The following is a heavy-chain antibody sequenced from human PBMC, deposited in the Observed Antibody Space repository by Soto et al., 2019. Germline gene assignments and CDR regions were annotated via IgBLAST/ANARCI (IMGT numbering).Heavy chain of an antibody. D-gene: IGHD3-3*01. CDR3: AKASSRTFFGVVIETPGDGFDI. CDR2: IRGSGGST. J-gene: IGHJ3*02. Sequence: EVQLLESGGGLVQPGWSLRLACAASGFTFSSYAMSWVRQAPGKGLEWVSSIRGSGGSTNYADSVKGRFTISRDNSKNALYLRMNSLRVEDTAVYYCAKASSRTFFGVVIETPGDGFDIWGQGTMVTVSS. CDR1: GFTFSSYA. V-gene: IGHV3-23*01.